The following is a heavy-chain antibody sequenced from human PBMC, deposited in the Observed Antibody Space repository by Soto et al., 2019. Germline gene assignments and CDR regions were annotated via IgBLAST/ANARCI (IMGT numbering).Heavy chain of an antibody. J-gene: IGHJ5*02. CDR3: ASNGYSSTWHSWFDP. Sequence: ASVKVSCKASGYTFTRYYMHWVRQAPGQGLEWMGIINPSGGSTSYAQKFQGRVTMTRDTSTSTVYMELSSLRSEDTAVYYCASNGYSSTWHSWFDPCGQGTLVTVS. CDR2: INPSGGST. CDR1: GYTFTRYY. V-gene: IGHV1-46*03. D-gene: IGHD6-13*01.